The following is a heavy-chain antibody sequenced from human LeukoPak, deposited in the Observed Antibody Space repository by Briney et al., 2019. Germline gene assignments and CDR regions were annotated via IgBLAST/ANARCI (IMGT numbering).Heavy chain of an antibody. CDR1: GFTFSAHY. J-gene: IGHJ4*02. CDR3: ARDRGAYYFDY. CDR2: TRNKANSYTT. V-gene: IGHV3-72*01. Sequence: PGGSLRLSCAASGFTFSAHYMDWVRQAPGKGLEWVGRTRNKANSYTTEYAASVKGRFTISRDDSKNSLYLQMNSLKTEDTAVYYCARDRGAYYFDYWGQGTLVTVSS. D-gene: IGHD3-10*01.